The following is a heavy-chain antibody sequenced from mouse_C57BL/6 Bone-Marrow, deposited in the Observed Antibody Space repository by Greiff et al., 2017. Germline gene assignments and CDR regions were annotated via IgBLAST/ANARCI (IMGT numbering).Heavy chain of an antibody. CDR1: GYTFTSYW. CDR2: IDPSDGYT. J-gene: IGHJ2*01. CDR3: ARDDYDCHYFDY. D-gene: IGHD2-4*01. Sequence: QVQLQQPGAELVMPGASVKLSCKASGYTFTSYWMHWVKQRPGQGLEWIGEIDPSDGYTNYNQKFKGKSTLTVDKSSSTAYMQLSSLTSDDSAVYYCARDDYDCHYFDYWGQGTTRTVSS. V-gene: IGHV1-69*01.